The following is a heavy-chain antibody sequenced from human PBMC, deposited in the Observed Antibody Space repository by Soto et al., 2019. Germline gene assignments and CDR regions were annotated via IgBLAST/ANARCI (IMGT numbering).Heavy chain of an antibody. CDR2: IWFDGSKK. J-gene: IGHJ4*02. CDR3: ARDPGTTWYYFDS. D-gene: IGHD2-15*01. V-gene: IGHV3-33*01. Sequence: ESGGGVVQPGRSLRLSCAASGYSFSSYGMHWVRQAPGKGMEWAAVIWFDGSKKYYADSVKGRFTISREDSKNTLYLQINSLRADDTAVYYCARDPGTTWYYFDSWGQGTLVTVSS. CDR1: GYSFSSYG.